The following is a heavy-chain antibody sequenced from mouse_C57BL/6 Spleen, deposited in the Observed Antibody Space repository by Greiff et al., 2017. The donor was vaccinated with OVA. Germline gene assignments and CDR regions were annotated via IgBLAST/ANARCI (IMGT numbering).Heavy chain of an antibody. Sequence: VQLQQSGTELVKPGASVKLSCKASGYTFTSYWMHWVKQRPGQGLEWIGNINPSNGGTNYNEKFKSKATLTVDKSSSTAYMQLSSLTSEDSAVYYCARYGVDSSVFDYWGQGTTLTVSS. D-gene: IGHD3-2*02. CDR3: ARYGVDSSVFDY. CDR2: INPSNGGT. CDR1: GYTFTSYW. V-gene: IGHV1-53*01. J-gene: IGHJ2*01.